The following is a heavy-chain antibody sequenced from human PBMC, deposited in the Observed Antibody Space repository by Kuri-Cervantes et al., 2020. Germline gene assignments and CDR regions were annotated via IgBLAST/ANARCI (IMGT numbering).Heavy chain of an antibody. J-gene: IGHJ6*02. V-gene: IGHV1-18*01. Sequence: AEVKVSCKAAGYTFTSYGISWVRQAPGQGLEWMGWISAYNGNTNYAQKLQGRVTMTTDTSTSTAYLELRSLRSDDTAVYYCARASTVTTPYYYYGMDVWGQGTTVTVSS. CDR3: ARASTVTTPYYYYGMDV. D-gene: IGHD4-17*01. CDR1: GYTFTSYG. CDR2: ISAYNGNT.